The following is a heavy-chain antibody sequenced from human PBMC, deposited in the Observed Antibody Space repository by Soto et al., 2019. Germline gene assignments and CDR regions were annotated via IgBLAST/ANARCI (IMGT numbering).Heavy chain of an antibody. CDR3: VRSFGWYAIDY. Sequence: QVLLQESGPGLVQPSGTLSLSCAVSGVSISGNYYWGWVRQSPGKGLEWLGDISHVGSVNYSLSLMSRVTISMDRSENQFSLNLNSVTAADTAVYYCVRSFGWYAIDYWGQGTLVIVSS. CDR1: GVSISGNYY. V-gene: IGHV4-4*02. D-gene: IGHD6-19*01. CDR2: ISHVGSV. J-gene: IGHJ4*02.